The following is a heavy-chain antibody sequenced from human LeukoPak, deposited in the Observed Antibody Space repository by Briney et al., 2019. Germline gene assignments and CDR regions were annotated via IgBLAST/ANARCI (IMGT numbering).Heavy chain of an antibody. J-gene: IGHJ4*02. D-gene: IGHD2-15*01. CDR2: IKQDGSEK. CDR1: GFTFSSYW. CDR3: ATNGDIIVVVAATYFDY. Sequence: GGSLRLSCVASGFTFSSYWMSWVRQAPGKGLERVSNIKQDGSEKYYVDSVKGRFTISRDNAKNSLYLHMNSLRAEDTAVYYCATNGDIIVVVAATYFDYRGQGTLVTVSS. V-gene: IGHV3-7*01.